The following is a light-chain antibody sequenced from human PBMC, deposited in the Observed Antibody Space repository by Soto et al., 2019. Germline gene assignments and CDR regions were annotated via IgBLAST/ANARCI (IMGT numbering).Light chain of an antibody. Sequence: DIQMTQSPSSLSASVGDRVTITCRASQSISNYLNWYQQKPGKAPKLLIYAASSMQSVVPSRFSGSGSETDSTLTISSLQPDDSATYYCQQSFSPLWTFGQGTKVEV. CDR1: QSISNY. CDR2: AAS. V-gene: IGKV1-39*01. CDR3: QQSFSPLWT. J-gene: IGKJ1*01.